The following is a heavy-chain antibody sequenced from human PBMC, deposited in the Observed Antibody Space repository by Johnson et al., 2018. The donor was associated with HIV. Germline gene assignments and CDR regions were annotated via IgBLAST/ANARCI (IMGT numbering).Heavy chain of an antibody. CDR2: INWNGATP. V-gene: IGHV3-20*04. J-gene: IGHJ3*02. CDR1: GFTFSNAW. D-gene: IGHD3-22*01. Sequence: VQLVESGGGLVKPGGSLRLSCAASGFTFSNAWMSWVRQAPGQGLEWVSGINWNGATPGSADSVKGRFTISRDNAKNFLYLQMNSLRAEDTAVYYCARPRVSSGRHGAFDIWGQGTMVTVSS. CDR3: ARPRVSSGRHGAFDI.